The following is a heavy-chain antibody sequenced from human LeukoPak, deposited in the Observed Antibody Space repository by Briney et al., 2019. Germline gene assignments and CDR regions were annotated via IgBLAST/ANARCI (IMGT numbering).Heavy chain of an antibody. CDR1: GGSVSSYY. D-gene: IGHD6-6*01. CDR2: IYTNGNT. Sequence: SETLSLTCTVSGGSVSSYYWSWIRQAAGKGLEWIGRIYTNGNTNYNPSLESRVTISVDTSKNQFSLKLSSVTAADTAVYYCARVVGGSSGYYYYYYMDVWGKGTTVTVSS. CDR3: ARVVGGSSGYYYYYYMDV. J-gene: IGHJ6*03. V-gene: IGHV4-4*07.